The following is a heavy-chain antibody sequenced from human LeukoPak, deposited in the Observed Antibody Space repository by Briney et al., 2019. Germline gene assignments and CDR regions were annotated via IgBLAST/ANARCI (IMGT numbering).Heavy chain of an antibody. CDR3: ARNLGAIEGGADFDY. D-gene: IGHD1-26*01. Sequence: DSVKGRFTISRDNSKNTLYLQMNSLRAEDTAVYYCARNLGAIEGGADFDYWGQGTLVTVSS. V-gene: IGHV3-30*07. J-gene: IGHJ4*02.